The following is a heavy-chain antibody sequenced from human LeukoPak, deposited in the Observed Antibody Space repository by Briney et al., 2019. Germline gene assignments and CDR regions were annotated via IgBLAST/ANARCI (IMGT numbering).Heavy chain of an antibody. J-gene: IGHJ4*02. CDR2: IYPRDGST. V-gene: IGHV1-46*01. CDR3: ARDQEGFDY. CDR1: GYTFTSNY. Sequence: ASVKVSCKASGYTFTSNYIHWVRQAPGRGLEWMGMIYPRDGSTSYAQKFQGRVTVTRDTSTSTVHMELSGLRSEDTAVYYCARDQEGFDYWGQGTLVTVSS.